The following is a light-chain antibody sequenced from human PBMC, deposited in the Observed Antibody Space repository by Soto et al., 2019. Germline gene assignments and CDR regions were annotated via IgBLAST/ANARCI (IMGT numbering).Light chain of an antibody. J-gene: IGKJ2*01. CDR3: QQYGSSPHT. CDR2: GAS. V-gene: IGKV3-20*01. CDR1: QSVSSSY. Sequence: EIVLTQSPGTLSLSPGERATLSCRASQSVSSSYLAWYQHKPGQAPRLLIYGASSRATGIPDRFSGSGSGTDFTLPISRLEPEDFAVYYCQQYGSSPHTFGQGTKLDIK.